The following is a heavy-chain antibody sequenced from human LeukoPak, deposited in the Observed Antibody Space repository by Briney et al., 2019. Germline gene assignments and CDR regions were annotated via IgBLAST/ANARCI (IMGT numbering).Heavy chain of an antibody. CDR3: ARTQGRDNAFDI. D-gene: IGHD3-10*01. CDR1: GGTFISYA. Sequence: ASVKVFCKASGGTFISYAISWVRQAPGQGLEWMGRIIPILGIANYAQKFQGRVTITADKSTSTAYMELSSLRSEDTAVYYCARTQGRDNAFDIWGQGTMVTVSS. V-gene: IGHV1-69*04. J-gene: IGHJ3*02. CDR2: IIPILGIA.